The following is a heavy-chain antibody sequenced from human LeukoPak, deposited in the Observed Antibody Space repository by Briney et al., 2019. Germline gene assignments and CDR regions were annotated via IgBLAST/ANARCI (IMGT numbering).Heavy chain of an antibody. CDR2: IKQDGSEK. J-gene: IGHJ4*02. CDR3: ARDGQLSGQYYYDTLDY. V-gene: IGHV3-7*01. Sequence: LAGGSLRLSCAASGFTFSSYWMSWVRQAPGKGLEWVANIKQDGSEKYYVDSVKGRFTISRDNAKNSLYLQMNSLRAEDTAVYYCARDGQLSGQYYYDTLDYWGQGTLVTVSS. D-gene: IGHD3-22*01. CDR1: GFTFSSYW.